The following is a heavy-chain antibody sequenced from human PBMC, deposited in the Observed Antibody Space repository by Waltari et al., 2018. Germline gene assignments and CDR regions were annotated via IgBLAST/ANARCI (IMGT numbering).Heavy chain of an antibody. CDR3: AGDKYCSSTSCYPYWYFDL. Sequence: QVQLVQSGAEVKKPGSSVKVSCKASGGTFSSYAISWVRQAPGQGLEWMGRIIPILGKANYEQKFQGRVTITADKSTSTAYMELSSLRSEDTAVYYCAGDKYCSSTSCYPYWYFDLWGRGTLVTVSS. D-gene: IGHD2-2*01. J-gene: IGHJ2*01. CDR1: GGTFSSYA. V-gene: IGHV1-69*09. CDR2: IIPILGKA.